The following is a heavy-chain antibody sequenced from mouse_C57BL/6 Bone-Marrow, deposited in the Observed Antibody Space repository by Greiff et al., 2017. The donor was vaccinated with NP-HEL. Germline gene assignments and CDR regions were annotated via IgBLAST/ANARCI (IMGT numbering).Heavy chain of an antibody. CDR3: TRWGYIYAMDY. CDR2: IDPETGGT. J-gene: IGHJ4*01. CDR1: GYTFTVYE. V-gene: IGHV1-15*01. Sequence: VQLQQSGAELVRPGASVTLSCKASGYTFTVYEMHWVKQTPVHGLEWIGAIDPETGGTAYNQKFKGKAILTADKSSSTAYMELRSLTSEDSAVYYCTRWGYIYAMDYWGQGTSVTVSS. D-gene: IGHD2-2*01.